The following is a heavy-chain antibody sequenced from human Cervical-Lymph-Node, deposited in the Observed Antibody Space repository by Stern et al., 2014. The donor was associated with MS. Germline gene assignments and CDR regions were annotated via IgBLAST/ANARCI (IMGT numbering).Heavy chain of an antibody. CDR3: AREVTAFDL. V-gene: IGHV5-51*01. J-gene: IGHJ4*02. Sequence: EVQLEESGTEVKKPGESLKISCKGSGYSFTSHWIAWVRQTPGKGLEWMGIIYPGDSETRYSPSFQGQVIISADKSTSTAYLQWSSLKASDTAVYYCAREVTAFDLWGQGTLVTVSS. D-gene: IGHD2-15*01. CDR2: IYPGDSET. CDR1: GYSFTSHW.